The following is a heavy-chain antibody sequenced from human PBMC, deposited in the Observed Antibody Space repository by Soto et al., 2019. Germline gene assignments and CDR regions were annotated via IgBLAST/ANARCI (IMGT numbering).Heavy chain of an antibody. D-gene: IGHD6-19*01. J-gene: IGHJ4*02. V-gene: IGHV1-3*01. CDR3: ARPLAVAGYFDY. CDR1: GYTCTSYA. Sequence: PLTVSWKRSGYTCTSYASPWVRQAPGQRLEWMGWINAGNGNTKYSQKFQGRVTITRDTSASTAYMELSSLRSEDTAVYYCARPLAVAGYFDYWGQGTLVTVSS. CDR2: INAGNGNT.